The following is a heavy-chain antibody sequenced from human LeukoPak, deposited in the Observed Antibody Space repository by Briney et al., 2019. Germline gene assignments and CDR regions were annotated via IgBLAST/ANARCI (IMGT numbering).Heavy chain of an antibody. CDR1: GFTISGYW. D-gene: IGHD6-19*01. Sequence: SETLSLTCTASGFTISGYWLSWVRQPPGKGLERIGYIYYRGSTNYNPSLKSRVTISVDTSKNQFSLKPSSDAAVVYAVYYSARVVEGSGSYGYHFDYWGQGTLVTVSS. CDR2: IYYRGST. V-gene: IGHV4-59*01. CDR3: ARVVEGSGSYGYHFDY. J-gene: IGHJ4*02.